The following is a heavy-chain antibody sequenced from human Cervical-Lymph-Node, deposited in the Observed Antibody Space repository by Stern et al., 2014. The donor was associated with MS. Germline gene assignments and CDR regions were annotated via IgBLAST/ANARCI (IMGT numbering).Heavy chain of an antibody. D-gene: IGHD4-17*01. Sequence: VQLVQSGGGLVQPGGAPGLSRAGPGFPFSHYWMTWVRQGPGKGLEWVASINKDGSEKYYVDSLKGRFTISRDNAKNSLYLQMTSLRADDTAVYYCARKTTAKNWGQGTLVTVSS. CDR2: INKDGSEK. CDR1: GFPFSHYW. CDR3: ARKTTAKN. J-gene: IGHJ4*02. V-gene: IGHV3-7*01.